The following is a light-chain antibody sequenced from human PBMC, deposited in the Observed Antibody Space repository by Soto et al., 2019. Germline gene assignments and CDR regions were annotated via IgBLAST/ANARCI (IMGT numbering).Light chain of an antibody. Sequence: EIVMTQSPVTLSVSPGERATLSCRASQSISSNLAWYQHKPGQAPRLLIFGASTRATDVPARFSGSGSGTEFTLTICSLQSEDFADYYCLQHNNWPRTFGQGTKVAIK. CDR3: LQHNNWPRT. V-gene: IGKV3-15*01. J-gene: IGKJ1*01. CDR1: QSISSN. CDR2: GAS.